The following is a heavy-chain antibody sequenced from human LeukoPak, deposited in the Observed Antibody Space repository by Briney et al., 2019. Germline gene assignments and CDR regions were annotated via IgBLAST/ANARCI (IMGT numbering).Heavy chain of an antibody. V-gene: IGHV4-4*02. CDR2: IYHSGST. Sequence: PSETLSLTCAVSGGSISSSNWWSWVRPPPGKGLEWIGEIYHSGSTNYNPSLKSRVTISVDKSKNQFSLKLSSVTAADTAVYYCARVRSGSYDAFDIWGQGTMVTVSS. D-gene: IGHD3-10*01. J-gene: IGHJ3*02. CDR1: GGSISSSNW. CDR3: ARVRSGSYDAFDI.